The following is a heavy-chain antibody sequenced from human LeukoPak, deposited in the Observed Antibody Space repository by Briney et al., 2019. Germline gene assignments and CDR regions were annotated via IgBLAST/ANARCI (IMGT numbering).Heavy chain of an antibody. V-gene: IGHV4-4*02. CDR3: ARDLDTVMAPGYFDY. D-gene: IGHD5-18*01. CDR1: GGSISSSNW. J-gene: IGHJ4*02. Sequence: SGTLSLTCAVSGGSISSSNWWSWVRQPPGKGLEWIGEIYHSGSTNYNPSLKSRVTISVDKSKNQFSLKLSSVTAADTAVYYCARDLDTVMAPGYFDYWGQGTLVTVSS. CDR2: IYHSGST.